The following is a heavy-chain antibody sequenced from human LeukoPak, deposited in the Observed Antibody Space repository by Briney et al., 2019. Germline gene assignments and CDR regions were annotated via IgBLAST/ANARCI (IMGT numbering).Heavy chain of an antibody. CDR2: IYYSGGT. D-gene: IGHD1-14*01. J-gene: IGHJ4*02. CDR3: ARLDHFRSYFDY. Sequence: PSETLSLTCSVSGGSISSYYWSWIRQPPGKGLEWIGYIYYSGGTNYNSSLQSRVTISIETSKSQFSLKLTSVTAADTAVYYCARLDHFRSYFDYWGQGILVTVSS. V-gene: IGHV4-59*08. CDR1: GGSISSYY.